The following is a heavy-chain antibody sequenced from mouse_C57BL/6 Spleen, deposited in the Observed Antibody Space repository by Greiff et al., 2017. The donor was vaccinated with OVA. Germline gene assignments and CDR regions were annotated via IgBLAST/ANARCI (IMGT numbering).Heavy chain of an antibody. J-gene: IGHJ1*03. CDR3: ARPGSNYGYCDV. Sequence: EVQLVESGGGLVKPGGSLKLSCAASGFTFSDYGMHWVRQAPEQGLEWVAYISRGSSTIYYADTVKGRFTISRDNAKNTLFLQMTRRRAEDTAMYYCARPGSNYGYCDVWGTGTTVTVSS. CDR1: GFTFSDYG. D-gene: IGHD2-5*01. V-gene: IGHV5-17*01. CDR2: ISRGSSTI.